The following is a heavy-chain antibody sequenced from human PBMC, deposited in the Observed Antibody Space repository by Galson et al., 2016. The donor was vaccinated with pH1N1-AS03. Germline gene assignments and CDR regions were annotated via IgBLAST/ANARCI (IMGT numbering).Heavy chain of an antibody. CDR3: ARLTLSSGWPCDY. J-gene: IGHJ4*01. CDR1: GYSFTNYW. D-gene: IGHD6-19*01. CDR2: NYLDDSDT. Sequence: QSGAEVTKPGESLKISCQGSGYSFTNYWIGWVRQMPGKGLKWMGINYLDDSDTRYSPSFQCQVTISAGKSTSTAYLQWSSLKASDTGMYYCARLTLSSGWPCDYWGQGTLVTVSS. V-gene: IGHV5-51*01.